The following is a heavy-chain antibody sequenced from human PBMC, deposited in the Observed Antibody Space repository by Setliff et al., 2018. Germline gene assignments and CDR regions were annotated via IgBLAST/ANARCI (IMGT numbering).Heavy chain of an antibody. CDR1: GGTFSSYG. CDR2: TIPIFGTT. CDR3: VREGVDSRSSTDYRYYMDV. J-gene: IGHJ6*03. Sequence: SVKVSCKASGGTFSSYGISWVRQAPGQGLEWMGGTIPIFGTTDYTQKFQGRVTIITDESTSTAFMQLSSLRSEDTAVYYCVREGVDSRSSTDYRYYMDVWGKGTTVTVSS. D-gene: IGHD3-22*01. V-gene: IGHV1-69*05.